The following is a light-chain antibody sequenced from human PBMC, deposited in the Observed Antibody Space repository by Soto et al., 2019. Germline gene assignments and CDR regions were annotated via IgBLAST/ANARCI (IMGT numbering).Light chain of an antibody. V-gene: IGLV1-40*01. CDR3: QSYDRCLRGV. CDR2: ANN. J-gene: IGLJ1*01. Sequence: QAVLTQPPSVSGAPGQRGTISCTGRNSDIGAGYDVHWYQQLPGTAPKLVIYANNNRPSGVPDRFSASKSGTSASLAITGLQADDEADYYCQSYDRCLRGVFGAGTKVTLL. CDR1: NSDIGAGYD.